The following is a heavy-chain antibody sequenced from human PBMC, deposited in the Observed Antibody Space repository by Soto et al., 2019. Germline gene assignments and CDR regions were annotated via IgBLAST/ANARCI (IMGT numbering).Heavy chain of an antibody. D-gene: IGHD3-3*01. J-gene: IGHJ4*02. CDR1: GFTFSSYA. CDR2: ISYDGSNK. V-gene: IGHV3-30-3*01. CDR3: ARGNDYDVWSGPDLHYFDY. Sequence: QVQLVESGGGVVQPGRSLRLSCAASGFTFSSYAMHWVRQAPGKGLEWGAVISYDGSNKYYADSVNGRFTISRDNSKNTLYLQMNSLSAEDTAVYYCARGNDYDVWSGPDLHYFDYWGQGTMVTVSS.